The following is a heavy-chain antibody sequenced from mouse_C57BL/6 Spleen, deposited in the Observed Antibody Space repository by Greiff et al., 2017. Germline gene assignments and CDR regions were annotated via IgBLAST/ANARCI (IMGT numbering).Heavy chain of an antibody. CDR2: IFPGDGDT. D-gene: IGHD1-1*01. CDR3: ASTTVVGGFDY. Sequence: VPLQPSGAELVKPGASGKISFKASCYAFSSYWMTWVQQRPGMGLEWIGQIFPGDGDTNFNGKFKGKATLTADKSSSTAYMQLSSLTSEDSAVYFCASTTVVGGFDYWGQGTTLTVSS. J-gene: IGHJ2*01. V-gene: IGHV1-80*01. CDR1: CYAFSSYW.